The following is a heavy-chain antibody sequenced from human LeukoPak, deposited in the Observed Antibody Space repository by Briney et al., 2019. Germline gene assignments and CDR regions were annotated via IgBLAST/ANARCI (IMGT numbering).Heavy chain of an antibody. V-gene: IGHV1-24*01. CDR2: FDPEDGET. CDR1: GYTLTELS. J-gene: IGHJ4*02. CDR3: ATVKQGIAAAGLVFDY. D-gene: IGHD6-13*01. Sequence: GASVKVSCKVSGYTLTELSMHWVRQAPGKGLEWMGGFDPEDGETIYAQKFQGRVTMTEDTSTDTAYMELSSLRSEDTAVYYCATVKQGIAAAGLVFDYWGQGTLVTVSS.